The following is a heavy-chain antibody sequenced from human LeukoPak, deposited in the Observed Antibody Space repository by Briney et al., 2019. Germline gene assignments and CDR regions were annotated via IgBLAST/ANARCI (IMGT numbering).Heavy chain of an antibody. CDR3: ARRRDADYGDFYDAFDI. CDR1: GFTFSSYA. V-gene: IGHV3-30-3*01. J-gene: IGHJ3*02. CDR2: ISYDGSNK. Sequence: PGGSLRLSCAASGFTFSSYAMSWVRQAPGKGLEWVAVISYDGSNKYYADSVKGRFTISRDNSKNTLYLQMNSLRAEDTAVYYCARRRDADYGDFYDAFDIWGQGTMVTVSS. D-gene: IGHD4-17*01.